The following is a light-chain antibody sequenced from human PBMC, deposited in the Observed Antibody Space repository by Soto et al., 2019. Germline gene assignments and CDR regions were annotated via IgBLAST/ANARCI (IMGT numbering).Light chain of an antibody. Sequence: QSVLTQPASVSGSPGQSITFSCTGTSSDVGSYDHVSWHQQHPGKAPKLIIYDVNNRPSGVPSRFSGSKSGNTASLTISGLQTEDEADYYCCAYSTSGTHVLGAGTKVTVL. CDR3: CAYSTSGTHV. V-gene: IGLV2-14*03. CDR1: SSDVGSYDH. CDR2: DVN. J-gene: IGLJ1*01.